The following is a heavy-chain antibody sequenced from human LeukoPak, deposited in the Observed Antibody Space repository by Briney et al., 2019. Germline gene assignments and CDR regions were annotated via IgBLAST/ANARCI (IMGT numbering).Heavy chain of an antibody. D-gene: IGHD6-19*01. CDR3: ARDRQWLVHPFFDY. CDR2: ISSSSSYI. V-gene: IGHV3-21*01. J-gene: IGHJ4*02. Sequence: GGSLRLSCAASGFTFSSYSMNWVRQAPGKGLEWVSSISSSSSYIYYADSVKGRFTISRDNVKNSLYLQMNSLRAEDTAVYYCARDRQWLVHPFFDYWGQGTLVTVSS. CDR1: GFTFSSYS.